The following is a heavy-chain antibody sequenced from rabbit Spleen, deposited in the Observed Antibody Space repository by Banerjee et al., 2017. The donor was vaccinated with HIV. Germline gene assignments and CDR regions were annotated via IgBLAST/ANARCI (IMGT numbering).Heavy chain of an antibody. D-gene: IGHD2-1*01. CDR1: GFSFSSNYY. CDR2: GYPDGIGST. CDR3: ARGSAAMAMVITGFYLTL. J-gene: IGHJ4*01. V-gene: IGHV1S45*01. Sequence: QEQLEESGGGLVKPGASLTLTCTASGFSFSSNYYICWVRQAPGKGLEWIGCGYPDGIGSTAYASWAKGRFTISKSSSSTVTLQMTSLTAADTATYFCARGSAAMAMVITGFYLTLWGPGTLVTVS.